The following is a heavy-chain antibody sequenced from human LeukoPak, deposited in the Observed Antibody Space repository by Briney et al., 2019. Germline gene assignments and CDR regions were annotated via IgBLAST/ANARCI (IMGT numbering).Heavy chain of an antibody. CDR3: ARDRWNYGDGYNCNWFDP. CDR2: INAGNGNT. CDR1: GYTFTSYA. D-gene: IGHD5-24*01. Sequence: ASVKVSCKASGYTFTSYAMHWVRQAPGQRLEWMGWINAGNGNTKYSQKFQGRVTITRDTSASTAYMELSSLRSEDTAGYYCARDRWNYGDGYNCNWFDPWGQGTLVTVS. J-gene: IGHJ5*02. V-gene: IGHV1-3*01.